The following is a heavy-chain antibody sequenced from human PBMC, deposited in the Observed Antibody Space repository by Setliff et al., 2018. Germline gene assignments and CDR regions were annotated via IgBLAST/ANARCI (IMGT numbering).Heavy chain of an antibody. V-gene: IGHV4-59*12. CDR1: GGSISDYY. Sequence: SETLSLTCTVSGGSISDYYWSWIRQAPGKGLEWIGYIYYGGSTNYNPSLKSRVTISVDTSKNQFSLKLSSVTAADTAVYYCARDSGNWFDPWGQGTLVTVSS. CDR3: ARDSGNWFDP. J-gene: IGHJ5*02. D-gene: IGHD3-10*01. CDR2: IYYGGST.